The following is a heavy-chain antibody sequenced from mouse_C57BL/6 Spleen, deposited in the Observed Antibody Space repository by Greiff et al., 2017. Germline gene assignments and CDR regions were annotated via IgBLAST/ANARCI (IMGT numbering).Heavy chain of an antibody. CDR3: AKPEDYYGSSSWLAY. CDR2: IWGDGST. Sequence: QVQLKESGPGLVAPSQSLSITCTVSGFSLTSYGVSWVRQPPGKGLEWLGVIWGDGSTNDHSALISRLSISKDNSKSQVLLRLNSLQTDDTATYYCAKPEDYYGSSSWLAYWGQGTLVTVSA. J-gene: IGHJ3*01. V-gene: IGHV2-3*01. D-gene: IGHD1-1*01. CDR1: GFSLTSYG.